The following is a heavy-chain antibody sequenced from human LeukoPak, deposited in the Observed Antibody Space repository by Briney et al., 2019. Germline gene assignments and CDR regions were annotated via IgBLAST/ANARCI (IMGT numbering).Heavy chain of an antibody. CDR1: GFTFSSYS. V-gene: IGHV3-21*01. J-gene: IGHJ5*02. CDR2: ISSSSSYI. CDR3: AKDRDSSGWGFDP. Sequence: GGSLRLSCAASGFTFSSYSMNWVRQAPGKGLEWVSSISSSSSYIYYADSVKGRFTISRDNSKNTLYLQMNSLRAEDTAVYYCAKDRDSSGWGFDPWGQGTLVTVSS. D-gene: IGHD6-19*01.